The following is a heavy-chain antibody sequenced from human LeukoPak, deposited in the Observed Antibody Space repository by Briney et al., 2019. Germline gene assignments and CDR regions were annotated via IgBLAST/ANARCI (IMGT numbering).Heavy chain of an antibody. V-gene: IGHV3-21*04. J-gene: IGHJ4*02. D-gene: IGHD6-19*01. Sequence: GGSLRLSCAASGFTFSSYSMNWVRQAPGKGLEWVSSISSSSNYIYYADSVKGRFTISRDNAKNSLYLQMNSLRAEDTALYYCAKDRSSGWSHIDYWGQGTLVTVSS. CDR2: ISSSSNYI. CDR1: GFTFSSYS. CDR3: AKDRSSGWSHIDY.